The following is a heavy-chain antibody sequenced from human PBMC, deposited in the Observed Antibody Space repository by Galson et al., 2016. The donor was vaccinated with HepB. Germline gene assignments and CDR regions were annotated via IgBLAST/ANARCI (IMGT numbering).Heavy chain of an antibody. Sequence: SLRLSCAASGFTFSSYAMSWVRQAPGKGLEWVSGISDNGGSTFYADSVKGRFTISRDNSKNTVYLQMNSLRAEDTAKYYCANPGTYLLYWGQGTLVTVSS. CDR2: ISDNGGST. V-gene: IGHV3-23*01. D-gene: IGHD2-21*01. CDR3: ANPGTYLLY. J-gene: IGHJ4*02. CDR1: GFTFSSYA.